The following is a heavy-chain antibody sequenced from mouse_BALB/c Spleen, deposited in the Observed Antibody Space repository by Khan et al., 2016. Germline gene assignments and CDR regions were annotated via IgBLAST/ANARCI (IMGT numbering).Heavy chain of an antibody. CDR3: AYDSYYAWFPY. CDR2: ISYSGIT. Sequence: EVQLQESGPGLVKPSQSLSLTCTVTGYSITSDYAWNWIRQFPGNKLEWMGYISYSGITSYNPSLKSRISITRDTSKNQFFLPLISVTTEDTATSYCAYDSYYAWFPYWGQGTLVTVSA. D-gene: IGHD2-3*01. J-gene: IGHJ3*01. V-gene: IGHV3-2*02. CDR1: GYSITSDYA.